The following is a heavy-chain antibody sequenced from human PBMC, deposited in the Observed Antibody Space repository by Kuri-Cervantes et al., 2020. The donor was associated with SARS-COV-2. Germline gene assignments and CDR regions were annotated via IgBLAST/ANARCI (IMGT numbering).Heavy chain of an antibody. J-gene: IGHJ6*02. D-gene: IGHD3-10*01. CDR3: ARDGTVLLWFGEGMDV. CDR2: ISYDGSNK. CDR1: GFTFSSYA. V-gene: IGHV3-30-3*01. Sequence: GGSLRLSCAASGFTFSSYAMHWVRQAPGKGLEWVAVISYDGSNKYYADSVKGRLTISRDNSKNTLCLQMNSLRAEDTAVYYCARDGTVLLWFGEGMDVWGQGTTVTVSS.